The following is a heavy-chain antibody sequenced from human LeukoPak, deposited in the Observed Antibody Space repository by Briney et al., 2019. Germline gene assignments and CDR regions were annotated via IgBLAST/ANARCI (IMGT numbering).Heavy chain of an antibody. Sequence: PSETLSLTCTVSGYSISSGYYWGWIRQPPGKGLEWIGSIYHSGSTYYNPSLKSRVTISVDTSKNQFSLKLSSVTAADTAVYYCAKDLNEHYYGSGYYMDVWGKGTTVTISS. CDR3: AKDLNEHYYGSGYYMDV. CDR2: IYHSGST. CDR1: GYSISSGYY. J-gene: IGHJ6*03. V-gene: IGHV4-38-2*02. D-gene: IGHD3-10*01.